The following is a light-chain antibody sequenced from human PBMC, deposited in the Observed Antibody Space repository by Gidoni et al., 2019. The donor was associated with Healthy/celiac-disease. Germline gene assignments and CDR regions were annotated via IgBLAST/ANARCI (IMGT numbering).Light chain of an antibody. CDR3: QQSYSTPPYT. V-gene: IGKV1-39*01. CDR2: AAS. J-gene: IGKJ2*01. CDR1: QSISSY. Sequence: IQMTQSPSSLSASVGDRVTITCRASQSISSYLNWYQQKPGKAPKLLIYAASSLQSGVPSRFSGSVSGTDFTLTISSLQPEDFATYYCQQSYSTPPYTFXQXTKLEIK.